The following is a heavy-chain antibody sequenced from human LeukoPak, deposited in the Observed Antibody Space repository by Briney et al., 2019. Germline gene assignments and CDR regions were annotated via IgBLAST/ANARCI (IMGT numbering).Heavy chain of an antibody. V-gene: IGHV1-69*04. Sequence: AASVKVSCKASGGTFSSYAISWVRQAPGQGLEWMGRTIPILGIANYAQKFQGRVTITADKSTSTAYMELSSLRSEDTAVYYCAREQGLWFGELLGYYYYGMDVWGQGTTVTVSS. CDR3: AREQGLWFGELLGYYYYGMDV. CDR1: GGTFSSYA. J-gene: IGHJ6*02. D-gene: IGHD3-10*01. CDR2: TIPILGIA.